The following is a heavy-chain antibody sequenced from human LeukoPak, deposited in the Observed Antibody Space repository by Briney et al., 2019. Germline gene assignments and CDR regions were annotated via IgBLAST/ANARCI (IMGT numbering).Heavy chain of an antibody. V-gene: IGHV3-20*04. CDR2: INWNGGST. D-gene: IGHD2-15*01. J-gene: IGHJ3*02. CDR1: GFTFDDYG. CDR3: ARDKTSSEFYAFDI. Sequence: PGGSLRLSCAASGFTFDDYGMSWVRHAPGKGLERVSGINWNGGSTGYADSVKGRFTISRDNAKNSLYLQMNSLRAEDTALYYCARDKTSSEFYAFDIWGQGTMVTVSS.